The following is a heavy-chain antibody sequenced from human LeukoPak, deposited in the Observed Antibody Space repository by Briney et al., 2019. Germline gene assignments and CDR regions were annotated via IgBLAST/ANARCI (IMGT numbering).Heavy chain of an antibody. CDR1: GFPFSFYW. V-gene: IGHV3-7*04. Sequence: GGSLRLYCAASGFPFSFYWMAWVRQAPGKGLEWVATITLDGSDSYCVDSVKGRFTVSRDNAKNSLYLQMNSLRVEDTAVFYCTTENWYVFENWGKGSLVTVSS. D-gene: IGHD1-1*01. J-gene: IGHJ4*02. CDR3: TTENWYVFEN. CDR2: ITLDGSDS.